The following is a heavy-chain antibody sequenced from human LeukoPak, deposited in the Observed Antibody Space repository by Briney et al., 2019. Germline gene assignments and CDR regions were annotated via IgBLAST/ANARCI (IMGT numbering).Heavy chain of an antibody. D-gene: IGHD5-12*01. J-gene: IGHJ6*02. CDR2: ISAYNGNT. CDR1: GYTFTSYG. Sequence: ASVKVSCKASGYTFTSYGISWVRQAPGQGLEWMGWISAYNGNTNYAQKLQGRVTMTTDTSTSTAYVELRSLRSDDTAVYYCARAGGYSGYDFSGPGDYYYYGMDVWGQGTTVTVSS. CDR3: ARAGGYSGYDFSGPGDYYYYGMDV. V-gene: IGHV1-18*01.